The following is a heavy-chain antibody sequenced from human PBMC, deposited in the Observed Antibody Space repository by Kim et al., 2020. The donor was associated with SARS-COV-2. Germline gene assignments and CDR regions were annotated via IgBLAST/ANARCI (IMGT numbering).Heavy chain of an antibody. CDR3: AKIGTGYYRSGSYYRTSDY. J-gene: IGHJ4*02. CDR1: GFTFSSYG. V-gene: IGHV3-30*18. Sequence: GGSLRLSCAASGFTFSSYGMHWVRQAPGKGLEWVAVISYDGSNKYYADSVKGRFTISRDNSKNTLYLQMNSLRAEDTAVYHCAKIGTGYYRSGSYYRTSDYWGQGALVTVSS. D-gene: IGHD3-10*01. CDR2: ISYDGSNK.